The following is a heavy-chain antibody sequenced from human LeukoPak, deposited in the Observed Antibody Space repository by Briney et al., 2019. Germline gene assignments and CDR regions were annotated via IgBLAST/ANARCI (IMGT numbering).Heavy chain of an antibody. CDR1: GGFLSGYY. CDR3: ARARASIAAAPLFYYYYYMDV. CDR2: INHSGST. D-gene: IGHD6-13*01. J-gene: IGHJ6*03. Sequence: SETLSLTCAVYGGFLSGYYWSWIRQPPGKGLEWIGEINHSGSTNYNPSLKSRVTISVDTSKNQFSLKLSSVTAADTAVYYCARARASIAAAPLFYYYYYMDVWGKGTTVTVSS. V-gene: IGHV4-34*01.